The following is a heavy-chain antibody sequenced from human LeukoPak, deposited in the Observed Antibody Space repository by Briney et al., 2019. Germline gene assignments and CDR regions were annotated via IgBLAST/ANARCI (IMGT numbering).Heavy chain of an antibody. J-gene: IGHJ4*02. Sequence: SQTLSLTCTVSGHSFSSGYYWGWIRQPPGKGLEWIGSIYHSGSTYSNPSLKSRVTISVDTSKNQFSLKLSSVTAADTAVYYCARDRLFGSGNYAYSDYWGQGTLVTVSS. CDR2: IYHSGST. D-gene: IGHD3-10*01. CDR1: GHSFSSGYY. V-gene: IGHV4-38-2*02. CDR3: ARDRLFGSGNYAYSDY.